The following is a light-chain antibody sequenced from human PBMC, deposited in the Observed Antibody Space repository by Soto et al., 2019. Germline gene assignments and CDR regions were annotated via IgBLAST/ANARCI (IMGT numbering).Light chain of an antibody. J-gene: IGKJ1*01. CDR3: QHYQTLWA. V-gene: IGKV3-15*01. CDR2: RAS. CDR1: QSVYSN. Sequence: EIVMTQSPATLSVSPGESGTRSCRASQSVYSNVAWYQQRPGQAPRLLIYRASTRATGIPARFSGSGSGTEFTLTISSLQSEDFAVYYCQHYQTLWAFGQGTKVDIK.